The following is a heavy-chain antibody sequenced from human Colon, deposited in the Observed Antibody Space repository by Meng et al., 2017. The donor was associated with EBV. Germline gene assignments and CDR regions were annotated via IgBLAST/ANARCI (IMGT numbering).Heavy chain of an antibody. V-gene: IGHV4-4*02. CDR2: ISHSGTT. J-gene: IGHJ5*02. CDR3: ARDYYASGFVFDL. D-gene: IGHD3-10*01. Sequence: QLQESGPGLVKPSGTLSLTCAVSGGSIDSDNWWNWVRQTPGKGLEWIGEISHSGTTNYNPSLKSRVTISIDKSKNQFSLKLTSVTAADTAVYYCARDYYASGFVFDLWGQGTLVTVSS. CDR1: GGSIDSDNW.